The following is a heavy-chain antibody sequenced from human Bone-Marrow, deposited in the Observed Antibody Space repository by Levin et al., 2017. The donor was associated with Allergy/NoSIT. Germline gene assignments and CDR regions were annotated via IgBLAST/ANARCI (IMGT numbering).Heavy chain of an antibody. V-gene: IGHV3-33*01. D-gene: IGHD3-22*01. CDR3: VRGGGYYDTSGPQY. CDR2: IWFDGSRK. CDR1: GFTFYNYA. Sequence: LSLTCAASGFTFYNYAMHWVRQAPGKGLEWVAVIWFDGSRKFYADSVKGRFTISRDNSKNTVYLQMNSLRVEDTAMYYCVRGGGYYDTSGPQYWGQGTLVAVSS. J-gene: IGHJ4*02.